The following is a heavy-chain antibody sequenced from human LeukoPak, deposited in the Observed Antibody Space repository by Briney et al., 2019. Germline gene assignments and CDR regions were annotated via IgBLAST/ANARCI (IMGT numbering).Heavy chain of an antibody. D-gene: IGHD3-22*01. V-gene: IGHV1-46*01. J-gene: IGHJ4*02. CDR2: INPNRGST. CDR3: ATGGHVRVYDSSAYYGHY. CDR1: GYTFTSYY. Sequence: AASVKVSWKASGYTFTSYYMYWVRQAPGQGLEWMGIINPNRGSTSYAQKFQGRVTMTRDMSTSTVYMELSSLRSEDTAVYYCATGGHVRVYDSSAYYGHYWGQGTLVTVSS.